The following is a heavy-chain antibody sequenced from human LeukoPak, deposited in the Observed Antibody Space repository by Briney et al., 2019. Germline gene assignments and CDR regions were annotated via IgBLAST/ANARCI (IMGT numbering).Heavy chain of an antibody. CDR2: IYYSGPT. CDR3: ARRISAAGIFDY. Sequence: SETLSLTCTVSGGSMSSYHWSWIRQPPGKGLEWIGYIYYSGPTNYNPSLKGRVTISVDTSKNQFSLKLSSVTAADTAVYYCARRISAAGIFDYWGLGTLVTVSS. D-gene: IGHD6-13*01. J-gene: IGHJ4*02. CDR1: GGSMSSYH. V-gene: IGHV4-59*08.